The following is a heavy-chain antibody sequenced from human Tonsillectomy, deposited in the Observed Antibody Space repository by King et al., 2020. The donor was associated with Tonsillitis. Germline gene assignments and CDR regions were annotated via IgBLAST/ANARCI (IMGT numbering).Heavy chain of an antibody. V-gene: IGHV3-23*04. CDR2: ISGAGDGT. D-gene: IGHD1-26*01. J-gene: IGHJ6*02. CDR1: GFTFSTFA. CDR3: AKARWSHGRKPRPPAYYYAMDV. Sequence: VQLVESGGGLVQPGGSLRLSCAASGFTFSTFAMSWVRQAPGKGLEWVSGISGAGDGTSYAESVKGRFTISRDNSKTTLFLHMNSLRAEDTAIYSCAKARWSHGRKPRPPAYYYAMDVWGQGTTVTVSS.